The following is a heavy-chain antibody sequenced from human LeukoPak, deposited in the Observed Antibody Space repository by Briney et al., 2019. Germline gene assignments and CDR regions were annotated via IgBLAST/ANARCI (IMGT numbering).Heavy chain of an antibody. D-gene: IGHD1-26*01. V-gene: IGHV3-30*04. CDR1: GFTFRSYT. CDR2: ILYDGRTT. J-gene: IGHJ4*02. Sequence: GGSLRLSCAASGFTFRSYTMHWVRQAPGKGLERVAVILYDGRTTNYAESVRGRFTISRDTSENTLYLQMNNLRPEDTAIYYCAREILGSAFSFDYWGQGTLVTVSS. CDR3: AREILGSAFSFDY.